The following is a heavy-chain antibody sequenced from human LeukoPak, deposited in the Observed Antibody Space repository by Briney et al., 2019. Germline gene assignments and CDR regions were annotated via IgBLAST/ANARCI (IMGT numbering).Heavy chain of an antibody. Sequence: ASVKVSCRASGFPFNTHAVAWVRQAPGQGLEWMGWISGYNGDTKYARKFQGRVVMTKDTSVTTAYMELRSLRSDDTAVYYCARDSSGYRPLDYWGQGTLVTVSS. V-gene: IGHV1-18*01. CDR3: ARDSSGYRPLDY. CDR1: GFPFNTHA. J-gene: IGHJ4*02. D-gene: IGHD3-22*01. CDR2: ISGYNGDT.